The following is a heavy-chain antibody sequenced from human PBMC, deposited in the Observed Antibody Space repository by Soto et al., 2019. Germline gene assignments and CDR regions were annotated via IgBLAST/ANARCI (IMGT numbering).Heavy chain of an antibody. J-gene: IGHJ4*02. CDR3: ARVDLGDALDY. V-gene: IGHV3-48*03. CDR2: ISNSGSTK. D-gene: IGHD2-21*02. Sequence: EVQLVESGGDMVQPGGSLRLSCVASGITLSSHEVNWVRQAPGKGLEWLTYISNSGSTKHYADSVKGRFTVSRDNAKNSVFLQMNSLRAEDTAIYYCARVDLGDALDYWGQGTLVTVSS. CDR1: GITLSSHE.